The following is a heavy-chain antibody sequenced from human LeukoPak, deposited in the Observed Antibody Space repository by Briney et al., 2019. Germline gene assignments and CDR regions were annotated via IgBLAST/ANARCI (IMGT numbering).Heavy chain of an antibody. Sequence: GGSLRLSCAASGFTFSSYAMSWVRQAPGKGLEWVSAISGSGGSTYYADSVKGRFTISRDNSKNALYLQMNSLRAEDTAVYYCAKAPYSSGWFRFDYWGQGTLVTVSS. CDR2: ISGSGGST. J-gene: IGHJ4*02. D-gene: IGHD6-19*01. V-gene: IGHV3-23*01. CDR3: AKAPYSSGWFRFDY. CDR1: GFTFSSYA.